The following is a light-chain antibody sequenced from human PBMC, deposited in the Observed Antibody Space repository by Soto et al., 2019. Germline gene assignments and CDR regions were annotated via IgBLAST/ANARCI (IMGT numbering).Light chain of an antibody. Sequence: QPVLTQPPSVSGAPGQRVTISCTGSSSNIGAGYDVHWYQQLPGTAPKLLIYGNTNRPSGVPDRFYGSKSSTSAYLAITELQAEDEADYYCQSYDSSLSGSYVFGTGTKVTVL. J-gene: IGLJ1*01. V-gene: IGLV1-40*01. CDR1: SSNIGAGYD. CDR3: QSYDSSLSGSYV. CDR2: GNT.